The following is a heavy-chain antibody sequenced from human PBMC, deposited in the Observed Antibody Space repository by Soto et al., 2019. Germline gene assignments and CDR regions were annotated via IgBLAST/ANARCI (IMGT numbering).Heavy chain of an antibody. J-gene: IGHJ4*02. CDR3: AKDWHITMIVRQHQFDY. CDR2: ISGSGGST. D-gene: IGHD3-22*01. CDR1: GFTFSSYA. V-gene: IGHV3-23*01. Sequence: GGSLRLSCAASGFTFSSYAMSWVRQAPGKGLEWVSAISGSGGSTYYADSVKGRFTISRDNSKNTLYLQMNSLRAEDTAVYYCAKDWHITMIVRQHQFDYWGQGTLVTVSS.